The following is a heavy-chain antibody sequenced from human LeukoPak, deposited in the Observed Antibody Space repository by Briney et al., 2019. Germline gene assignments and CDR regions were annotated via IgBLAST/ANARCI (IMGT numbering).Heavy chain of an antibody. Sequence: GASVTVSCKASGYTFTSYDINWVRQATGQGLEWMGWMNPNSGNTGYAQKFQGRATMTKNTSISTAYMELSSLRSEDTAVYYCARGRRDDSSGYLFDYWGQGTLVPVSS. J-gene: IGHJ4*02. CDR3: ARGRRDDSSGYLFDY. D-gene: IGHD3-22*01. CDR1: GYTFTSYD. V-gene: IGHV1-8*01. CDR2: MNPNSGNT.